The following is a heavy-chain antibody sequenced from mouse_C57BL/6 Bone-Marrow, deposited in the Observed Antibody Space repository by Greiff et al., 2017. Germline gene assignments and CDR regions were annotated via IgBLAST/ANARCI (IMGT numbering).Heavy chain of an antibody. V-gene: IGHV1-7*01. J-gene: IGHJ4*01. Sequence: QVQLQQSGAELAKPGASVKLSCTASGYTFTSYWMHWVKQRPGQGLEWIGYINPSSGYTKYNQKFKDKATLTADKSSSTAYMQLSSLTYEDSAVYYCARWGYGSSYRIYYYAMDYWGQGTSVTVSS. CDR1: GYTFTSYW. D-gene: IGHD1-1*01. CDR3: ARWGYGSSYRIYYYAMDY. CDR2: INPSSGYT.